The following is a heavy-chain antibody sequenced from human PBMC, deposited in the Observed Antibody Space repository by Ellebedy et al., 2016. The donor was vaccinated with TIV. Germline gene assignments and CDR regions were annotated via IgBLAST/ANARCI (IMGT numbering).Heavy chain of an antibody. J-gene: IGHJ2*01. V-gene: IGHV1-58*01. CDR3: AADSVVGPSASWYFDL. Sequence: AASVKVSCKASGFTFTKSAVQWVRQDRGQRLEWIGWIVVGSGNTHYAQKFQERVTITRDMSTSTAYMELSSRRTEDTAVYYCAADSVVGPSASWYFDLWGRGTLVTVSS. CDR1: GFTFTKSA. D-gene: IGHD2-15*01. CDR2: IVVGSGNT.